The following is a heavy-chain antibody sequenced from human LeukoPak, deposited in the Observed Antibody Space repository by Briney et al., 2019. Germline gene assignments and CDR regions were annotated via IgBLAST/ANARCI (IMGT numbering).Heavy chain of an antibody. Sequence: GASVKVSCKASGYTFNTYGISWVRQAPGQGLEWMGWINAYNGDTNHAQKFQGRVTMTTDTSTTTAYMKLGSLRSDDTAVYYCARDGSGHWFDPWGQGTLVTVSS. CDR3: ARDGSGHWFDP. CDR2: INAYNGDT. D-gene: IGHD6-25*01. J-gene: IGHJ5*02. V-gene: IGHV1-18*04. CDR1: GYTFNTYG.